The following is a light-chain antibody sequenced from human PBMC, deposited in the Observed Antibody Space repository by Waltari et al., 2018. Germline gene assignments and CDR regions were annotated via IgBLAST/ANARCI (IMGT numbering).Light chain of an antibody. CDR2: AAS. CDR1: QGIRNY. J-gene: IGKJ4*01. CDR3: LQDYNYPLT. V-gene: IGKV1-6*01. Sequence: AIQMTQSPSSLSASVGARVTITCRASQGIRNYLGWYQQKPGKAPKLLIYAASSLQSGVPSRFSGSGSGTDFTLTISSLQPEDFATYYCLQDYNYPLTFGGGTKVEIK.